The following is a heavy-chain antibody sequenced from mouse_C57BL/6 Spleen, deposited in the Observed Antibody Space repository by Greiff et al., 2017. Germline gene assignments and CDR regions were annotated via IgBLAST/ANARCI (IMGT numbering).Heavy chain of an antibody. CDR3: ARGGITTVDAMDY. CDR2: IDPSDSYT. J-gene: IGHJ4*01. Sequence: QVHVKQPGAELVMPGASVKLSCKASGYTFTSYWMHWVKQRPGQGLEWIGEIDPSDSYTNYNQKFKGKSTLTVDKSSSTAYMQLSSLTSEDSAVYYCARGGITTVDAMDYWGQGTSVTVSS. V-gene: IGHV1-69*01. CDR1: GYTFTSYW. D-gene: IGHD1-1*01.